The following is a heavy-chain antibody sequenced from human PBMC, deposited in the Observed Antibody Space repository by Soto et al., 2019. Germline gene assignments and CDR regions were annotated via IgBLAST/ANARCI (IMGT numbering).Heavy chain of an antibody. CDR1: GFTFSSYG. D-gene: IGHD5-12*01. V-gene: IGHV3-30*18. Sequence: QVQLVESGGGVVQPGRSLRLSCAASGFTFSSYGMHWVRQAPGKGLEWVAVISYDGSNKYYADSVKGRFTISRDNSKNTLYLQMNSLRAEDTAVYYCAKARKDGYNDFDYWGQGTLVTVSS. CDR2: ISYDGSNK. CDR3: AKARKDGYNDFDY. J-gene: IGHJ4*02.